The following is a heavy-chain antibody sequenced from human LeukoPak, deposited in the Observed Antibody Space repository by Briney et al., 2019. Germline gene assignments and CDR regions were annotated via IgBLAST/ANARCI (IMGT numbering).Heavy chain of an antibody. CDR3: ARLHWNSNS. J-gene: IGHJ4*02. Sequence: KPSETLPLTCAVSGYSISSGYYWGWIRQPPGKGLGWIGSIYRSGSTYYNPSLKSRVTLSVDTSKNQFSLKLTSVTAADTAVYYCARLHWNSNSWGQGTLVTVSP. V-gene: IGHV4-38-2*01. CDR2: IYRSGST. D-gene: IGHD1-7*01. CDR1: GYSISSGYY.